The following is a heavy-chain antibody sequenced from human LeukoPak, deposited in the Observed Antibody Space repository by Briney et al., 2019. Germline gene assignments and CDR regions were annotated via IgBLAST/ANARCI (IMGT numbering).Heavy chain of an antibody. Sequence: PGGSLRLSCAASGFTFSSRAMSWVRQASGKGLEWVSAISGSGGSTYYADSVKGRFTISRDNSKNTLYLQMNSLRAEDTAVYYCARDRVHYGDYGVGYYYYGMDVWGQGTTVTVSS. CDR2: ISGSGGST. J-gene: IGHJ6*02. CDR1: GFTFSSRA. D-gene: IGHD4-17*01. V-gene: IGHV3-23*01. CDR3: ARDRVHYGDYGVGYYYYGMDV.